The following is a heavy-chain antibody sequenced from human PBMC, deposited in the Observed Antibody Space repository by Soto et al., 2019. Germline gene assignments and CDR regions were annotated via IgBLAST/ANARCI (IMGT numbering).Heavy chain of an antibody. J-gene: IGHJ5*02. V-gene: IGHV4-34*01. D-gene: IGHD6-13*01. CDR2: INHSGST. CDR1: GGSFSGYY. Sequence: SETLSLTCAVYGGSFSGYYWSWIRQPPGKGLEWIGEINHSGSTNYNPSLKGRVTISVDTSKNQFSLKLSSVTAADTAVYYCARGGHSSSWYWRNNWFDPWGQGTLVTVSS. CDR3: ARGGHSSSWYWRNNWFDP.